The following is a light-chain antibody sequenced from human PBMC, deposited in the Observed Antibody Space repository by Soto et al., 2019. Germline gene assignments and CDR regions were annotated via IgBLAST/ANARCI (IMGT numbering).Light chain of an antibody. Sequence: EIVLTQSPATLSLSPGERATLSCRASQSVSSYLAWYQQKPGQAPRLLIYDASNRATAIKDRFSGSGSGTDFTLTISSLEPEDFAVYYCQQRSNWPLTFGGGTKVEIK. V-gene: IGKV3-11*01. CDR1: QSVSSY. CDR3: QQRSNWPLT. J-gene: IGKJ4*01. CDR2: DAS.